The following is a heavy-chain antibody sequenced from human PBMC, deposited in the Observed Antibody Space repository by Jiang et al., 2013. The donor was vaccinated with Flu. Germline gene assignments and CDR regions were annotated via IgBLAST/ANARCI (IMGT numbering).Heavy chain of an antibody. V-gene: IGHV3-30-3*01. CDR3: ARDPYYDDSSGY. D-gene: IGHD3-22*01. CDR2: ISYDGSNK. Sequence: CAASGFTFSSYAMHWVRQAPGKGLEWVAVISYDGSNKYYADSVKGRFTISRDNSKNTLYLQMNSLRAEDTAVYYCARDPYYDDSSGYWGQGTLVTVSS. J-gene: IGHJ4*02. CDR1: GFTFSSYA.